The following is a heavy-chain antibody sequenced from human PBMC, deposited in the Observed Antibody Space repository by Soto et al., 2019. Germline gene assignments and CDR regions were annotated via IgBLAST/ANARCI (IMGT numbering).Heavy chain of an antibody. J-gene: IGHJ6*02. D-gene: IGHD1-1*01. CDR2: ISGSGGST. Sequence: VQLVESGGGLVKPGGSLRLSCAASGFTFSSYAMSWVRQAPGKGLEWVSAISGSGGSTYYADSVKGRFTISRDNSKNTLYLQMNSLRAEDTAVYYCAKGGTVYPYYYYGMDVWGQGTTVTVSS. CDR1: GFTFSSYA. CDR3: AKGGTVYPYYYYGMDV. V-gene: IGHV3-23*04.